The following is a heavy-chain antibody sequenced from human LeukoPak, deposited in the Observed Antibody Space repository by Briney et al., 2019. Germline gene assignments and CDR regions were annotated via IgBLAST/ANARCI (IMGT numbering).Heavy chain of an antibody. D-gene: IGHD3-22*01. J-gene: IGHJ4*02. CDR2: INPSGGST. CDR1: GYTFTSYY. CDR3: ARDEGAMISIDY. V-gene: IGHV1-46*01. Sequence: ASVKVSCKASGYTFTSYYMHWVRQAPGQGLEWMGIINPSGGSTSYAQKFQGRVTMTRDTSTSTVFMELSSLRSEDTAVYYCARDEGAMISIDYWGQGTLVTVSS.